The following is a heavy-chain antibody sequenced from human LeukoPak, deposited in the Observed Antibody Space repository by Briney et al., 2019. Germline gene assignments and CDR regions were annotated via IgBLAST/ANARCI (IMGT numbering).Heavy chain of an antibody. CDR1: GGSISSGDYY. V-gene: IGHV4-30-4*01. J-gene: IGHJ4*02. CDR3: ARQYYNWNHQTAEHFDY. CDR2: IYYSGST. D-gene: IGHD1-14*01. Sequence: SETLSLTCTVSGGSISSGDYYWSWIRQPPGKGLEWIGYIYYSGSTYYNPSLKSRVTISVDTSKNQFSLKLSSVTAADTAVYYCARQYYNWNHQTAEHFDYWGQGTLVTVSS.